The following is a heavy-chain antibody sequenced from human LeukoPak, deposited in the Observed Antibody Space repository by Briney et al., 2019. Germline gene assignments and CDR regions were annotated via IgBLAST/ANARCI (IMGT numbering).Heavy chain of an antibody. CDR2: IYHSGST. V-gene: IGHV4-38-2*02. Sequence: PSETLSLTCTVSGYSISSGYYWGWIRQPPGKGLEWIGSIYHSGSTYYNPSLKSRVTISVDTSKNQFSLKLSSVTAADTAVYYCARVPGGLLGSFDYWGQGTLVTVSS. J-gene: IGHJ4*02. CDR1: GYSISSGYY. CDR3: ARVPGGLLGSFDY. D-gene: IGHD3-22*01.